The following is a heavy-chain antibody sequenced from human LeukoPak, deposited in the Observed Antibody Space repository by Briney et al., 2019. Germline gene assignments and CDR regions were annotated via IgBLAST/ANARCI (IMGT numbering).Heavy chain of an antibody. CDR1: GFTFSSYA. Sequence: GGSLRLSCAASGFTFSSYAMSWVRQAPGKGLEWVSVFTGSGGYTYYADSVKGRFTISRDNSKNTLYLQVNSLRAEDTAIYYCAKVRYYDSDGDAFDIWGQGTMVTVSS. J-gene: IGHJ3*02. CDR3: AKVRYYDSDGDAFDI. V-gene: IGHV3-23*01. D-gene: IGHD3-22*01. CDR2: FTGSGGYT.